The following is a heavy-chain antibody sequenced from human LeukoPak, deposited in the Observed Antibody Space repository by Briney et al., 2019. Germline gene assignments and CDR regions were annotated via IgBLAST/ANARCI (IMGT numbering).Heavy chain of an antibody. D-gene: IGHD7-27*01. CDR3: ARRLLTGGFDI. Sequence: GESLKISCKGSGYTFTNSWIDWVRHMPGKGLEWIGLIQPADSHARYSPSLRGQVTFSDDKSISTAYLQWSSLRASDTGIYYCARRLLTGGFDIWGQGTMVTVSS. CDR1: GYTFTNSW. CDR2: IQPADSHA. J-gene: IGHJ3*02. V-gene: IGHV5-51*01.